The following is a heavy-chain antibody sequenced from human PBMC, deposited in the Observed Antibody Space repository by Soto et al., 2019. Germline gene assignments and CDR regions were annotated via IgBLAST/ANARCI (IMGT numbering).Heavy chain of an antibody. CDR3: ARESKEVSSRIYYYYYYMDV. V-gene: IGHV3-66*01. CDR2: IYSGGST. D-gene: IGHD6-6*01. J-gene: IGHJ6*03. CDR1: GFTVSSNY. Sequence: GGSLRLSCAASGFTVSSNYMSWVRQAPGKGLEWVSVIYSGGSTYYADSVKGRFTISRDNSKNTLYLQMNSLRAEDTAVYYCARESKEVSSRIYYYYYYMDVWGKGTTVTVSS.